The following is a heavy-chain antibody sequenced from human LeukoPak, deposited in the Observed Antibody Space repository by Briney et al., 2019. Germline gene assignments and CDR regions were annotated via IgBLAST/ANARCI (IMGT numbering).Heavy chain of an antibody. Sequence: GGSLRLSCAASGFTFGAYFMHWVRQPLENGLEWVSLISVDGTVTYYADSVRGRFTISRDNSKNSLFLQMNGLRSEDTGLYFCAKDHGGSIDYWGQGTPVTVSS. CDR2: ISVDGTVT. V-gene: IGHV3-43*01. J-gene: IGHJ4*02. CDR1: GFTFGAYF. CDR3: AKDHGGSIDY. D-gene: IGHD6-13*01.